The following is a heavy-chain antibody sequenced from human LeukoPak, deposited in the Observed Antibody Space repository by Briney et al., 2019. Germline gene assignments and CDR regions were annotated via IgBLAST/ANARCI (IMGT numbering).Heavy chain of an antibody. CDR3: ARALVLRYFDWLSPGMGAFDI. Sequence: PGGSLRLSCAASGFSFGSYWMSWVRQAPGKGLEWVANIKEDGSEKYYVDSVKGRFTISRDNAKNSLYLQMNSLRAEDTAVYYCARALVLRYFDWLSPGMGAFDIWGQGTMVTVSS. V-gene: IGHV3-7*03. J-gene: IGHJ3*02. CDR2: IKEDGSEK. D-gene: IGHD3-9*01. CDR1: GFSFGSYW.